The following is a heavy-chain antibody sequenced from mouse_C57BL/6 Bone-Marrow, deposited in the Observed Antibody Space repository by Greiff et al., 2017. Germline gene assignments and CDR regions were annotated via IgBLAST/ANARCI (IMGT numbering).Heavy chain of an antibody. Sequence: EVQLQQSGPVLVKPGASVKMSCKASGYTFTDYYMNWVKQSHGKSLEWIGVINPYNGGTSYNQKFKGKATLTDDKSSSTAYMELNSLTSEDSAVYYCARSPPHYYGSSYPGYWGQGTTLTVSS. D-gene: IGHD1-1*01. CDR2: INPYNGGT. CDR1: GYTFTDYY. J-gene: IGHJ2*01. V-gene: IGHV1-19*01. CDR3: ARSPPHYYGSSYPGY.